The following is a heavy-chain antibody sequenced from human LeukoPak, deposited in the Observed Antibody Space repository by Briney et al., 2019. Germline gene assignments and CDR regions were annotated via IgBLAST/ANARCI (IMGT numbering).Heavy chain of an antibody. V-gene: IGHV1-46*01. J-gene: IGHJ6*03. CDR2: INPSGGST. CDR3: ASRTAMADYYYYYMDV. Sequence: GASVKVSCKASGYTFTSYYMHWVRQAPGQGLEWMGIINPSGGSTSYAQKFQGRVTITADKSTSTAYMELSSLRSEDTAVYYCASRTAMADYYYYYMDVWGKGTTVTVSS. CDR1: GYTFTSYY. D-gene: IGHD5-18*01.